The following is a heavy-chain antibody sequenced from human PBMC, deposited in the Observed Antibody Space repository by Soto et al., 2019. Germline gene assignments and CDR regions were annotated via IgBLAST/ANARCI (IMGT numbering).Heavy chain of an antibody. CDR1: GYTIISYS. CDR2: ISSSSSTI. Sequence: VESLRLSSAASGYTIISYSMHCVRQTPGKGLEWVSYISSSSSTIYYADSVKGRFTISRDNAKNSLDQQMNSLRDEDTAVYYCAREGVPAASDYWGQGTQVTVSS. D-gene: IGHD2-2*01. J-gene: IGHJ4*02. V-gene: IGHV3-48*02. CDR3: AREGVPAASDY.